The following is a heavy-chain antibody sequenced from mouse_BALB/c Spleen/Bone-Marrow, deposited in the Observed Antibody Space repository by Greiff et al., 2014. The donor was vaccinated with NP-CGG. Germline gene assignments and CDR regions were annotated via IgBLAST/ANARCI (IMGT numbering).Heavy chain of an antibody. CDR1: GFSLTSYG. CDR3: ARNYYGNYAMDY. CDR2: IWSDGRT. J-gene: IGHJ4*01. V-gene: IGHV2-6*02. Sequence: QVQLQQSGPGLVAPSQSLSITCTVSGFSLTSYGVHWVRQPPGKGLEWLVVIWSDGRTTYNSALKSRLSISKDNSKSQVFLKMNSLQTDDTAMYYCARNYYGNYAMDYWGQGTSVTVSS. D-gene: IGHD1-1*02.